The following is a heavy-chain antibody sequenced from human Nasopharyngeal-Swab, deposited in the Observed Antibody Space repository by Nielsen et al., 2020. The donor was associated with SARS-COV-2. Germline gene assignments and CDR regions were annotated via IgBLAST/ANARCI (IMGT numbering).Heavy chain of an antibody. CDR1: GFSFGTYA. CDR2: ISGSGGST. Sequence: GESLKISCAASGFSFGTYAMHWVRQAPGKGLEWVSAISGSGGSTYYADSVKGRFTISRDNSKNTLYLQMNSLRAEDTAVYYCAKDPGGPYYYYGMDVWGQGTTVTVSS. J-gene: IGHJ6*02. V-gene: IGHV3-23*01. D-gene: IGHD3-10*01. CDR3: AKDPGGPYYYYGMDV.